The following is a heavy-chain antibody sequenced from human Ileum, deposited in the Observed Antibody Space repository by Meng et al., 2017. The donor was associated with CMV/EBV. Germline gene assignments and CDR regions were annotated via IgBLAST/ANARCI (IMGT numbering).Heavy chain of an antibody. D-gene: IGHD3-10*01. CDR1: GVSMSNSN. CDR3: ARAAARGVPVDY. CDR2: VSSEGI. V-gene: IGHV4-4*07. Sequence: QVQLQESGPGLVKPSETLSLTGGVSGVSMSNSNWRWCRQPPRKGREFFGRVSSEGIEYNPTLLSRVTMSLDTARNQLSLNLNPVTAAATAVYSCARAAARGVPVDYWGQGILVTVSS. J-gene: IGHJ4*02.